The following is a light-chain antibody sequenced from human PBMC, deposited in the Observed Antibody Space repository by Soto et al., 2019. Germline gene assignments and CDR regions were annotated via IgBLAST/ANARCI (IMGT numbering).Light chain of an antibody. Sequence: QSALTQPRSVSGSPGQSVTISCTGTSSDVGGYNYVSWYQQHPGKAPKLMIYDVSKRPSGVPDRFSGSKSGNTASLTISGLQAEDEADYYYCSYAGSYTFGVFGGGTQLTVL. V-gene: IGLV2-11*01. CDR1: SSDVGGYNY. J-gene: IGLJ3*02. CDR3: CSYAGSYTFGV. CDR2: DVS.